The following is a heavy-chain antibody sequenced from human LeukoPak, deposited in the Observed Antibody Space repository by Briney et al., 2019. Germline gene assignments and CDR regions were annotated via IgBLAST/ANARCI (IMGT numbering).Heavy chain of an antibody. V-gene: IGHV3-30*02. D-gene: IGHD5-24*01. CDR1: GFTFSSYG. J-gene: IGHJ3*02. Sequence: VGSLRLSCAASGFTFSSYGMHWVRQAPGKGVGWVAFIRYDGSNKYYADSVKGRFTISRDNSKNTLYLQMNSLRAEDTAVYYCAKAKEDGYHTDALDIWGQGTMVTVSS. CDR3: AKAKEDGYHTDALDI. CDR2: IRYDGSNK.